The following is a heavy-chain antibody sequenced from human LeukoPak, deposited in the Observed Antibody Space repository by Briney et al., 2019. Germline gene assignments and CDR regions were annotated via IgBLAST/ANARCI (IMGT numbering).Heavy chain of an antibody. V-gene: IGHV3-30*18. Sequence: GGSLRLSFAASGFIFSSYGMRWVRQAPGKGLGWGAFISSDGSNKYYSDSVKGRFTISRDNSKNTLYLQMNSLRAEDTAVYYCANGFTWFVAWGQGTLVTVSS. CDR2: ISSDGSNK. CDR3: ANGFTWFVA. J-gene: IGHJ5*02. CDR1: GFIFSSYG. D-gene: IGHD3-10*01.